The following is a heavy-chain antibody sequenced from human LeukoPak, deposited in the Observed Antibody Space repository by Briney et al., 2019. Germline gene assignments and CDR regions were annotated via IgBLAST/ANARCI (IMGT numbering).Heavy chain of an antibody. Sequence: ASVKVSCKASGYTFTSYDINWVRQATGQGLEWMGSMNPNSGNTGYAQKFQGRVTMTRNTSISTAYMELSSLRSEDTAVYYCARLSYGSGTLYYYYYGMDVWGQGTTVTVSS. CDR3: ARLSYGSGTLYYYYYGMDV. D-gene: IGHD3-10*01. CDR2: MNPNSGNT. J-gene: IGHJ6*02. CDR1: GYTFTSYD. V-gene: IGHV1-8*01.